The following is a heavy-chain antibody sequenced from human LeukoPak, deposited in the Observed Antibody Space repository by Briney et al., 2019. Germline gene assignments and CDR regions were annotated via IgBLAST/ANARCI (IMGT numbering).Heavy chain of an antibody. Sequence: PGGSLRLSCAASGFTFSIYAMHWPRQAPGKGLEGVAVISCDGCNKYYADSVKGRFTISRDNAKSTLYLQRNSLRVEDTAVYYCARDVGPSGWYEGLGYLGQGTLVTVSS. V-gene: IGHV3-30*04. CDR2: ISCDGCNK. D-gene: IGHD6-19*01. CDR1: GFTFSIYA. J-gene: IGHJ4*02. CDR3: ARDVGPSGWYEGLGY.